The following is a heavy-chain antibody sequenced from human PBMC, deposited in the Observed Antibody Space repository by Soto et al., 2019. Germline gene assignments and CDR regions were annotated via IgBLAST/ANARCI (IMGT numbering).Heavy chain of an antibody. J-gene: IGHJ4*02. D-gene: IGHD5-18*01. V-gene: IGHV3-30-3*01. CDR1: GFTFSSYA. Sequence: QVQLVESGGGVVQPGRSLRLSCAASGFTFSSYAMHWVRQAPGKGLEWVAVISYDGSNKYYADSVKGRFTISRDNSKNTLYLQMNSLRAEDTAVYYCANLDTAMVLTYYFDYWGQGTLVTVSS. CDR2: ISYDGSNK. CDR3: ANLDTAMVLTYYFDY.